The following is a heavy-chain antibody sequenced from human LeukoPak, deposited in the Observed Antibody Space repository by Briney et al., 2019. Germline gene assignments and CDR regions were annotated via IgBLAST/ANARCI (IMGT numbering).Heavy chain of an antibody. CDR3: ARVYTSESFDY. J-gene: IGHJ4*02. V-gene: IGHV4-59*01. CDR2: VYYSGNT. D-gene: IGHD2-2*02. Sequence: ASEDILLSCSVSGISISNYDWTWIRQPPGKGLEWVGYVYYSGNTNYNPSLRSRVTISVDTSKNQFSLRLTSVTAADTAVYYCARVYTSESFDYWRQGTLVTVSS. CDR1: GISISNYD.